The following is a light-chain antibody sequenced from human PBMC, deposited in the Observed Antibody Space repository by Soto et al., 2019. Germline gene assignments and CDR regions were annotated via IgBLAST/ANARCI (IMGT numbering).Light chain of an antibody. Sequence: EIVLTQSPGTLSLSPGERATLSCRASQSVTSSQLAWYQQRPGQAPRLLVYGASARATGIAVRFSGCGSGTDFTLTIRRLEPDDFAVYYCQQYGSSGVTFGPGTKVDIK. V-gene: IGKV3-20*01. CDR3: QQYGSSGVT. J-gene: IGKJ3*01. CDR1: QSVTSSQ. CDR2: GAS.